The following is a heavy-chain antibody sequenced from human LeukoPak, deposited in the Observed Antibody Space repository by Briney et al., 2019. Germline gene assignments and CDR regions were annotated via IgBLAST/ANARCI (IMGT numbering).Heavy chain of an antibody. J-gene: IGHJ4*02. D-gene: IGHD5-18*01. V-gene: IGHV3-21*01. CDR1: GFTFSSYN. CDR2: ISGSGTYI. Sequence: GGSLRLSCAASGFTFSSYNMNWVRQAPGKGLEWVSSISGSGTYIFYADSVKGRFTISRDNAKNSLYLQTNSLRAEDTAVYYCARGQKQLWLHKDYWGQGTLVTVSS. CDR3: ARGQKQLWLHKDY.